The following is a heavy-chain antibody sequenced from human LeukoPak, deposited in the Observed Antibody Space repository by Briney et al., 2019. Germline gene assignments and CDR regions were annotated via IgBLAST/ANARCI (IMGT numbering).Heavy chain of an antibody. J-gene: IGHJ4*02. D-gene: IGHD1-26*01. V-gene: IGHV3-23*01. Sequence: TGGSLRLSCAASGFTFSSYAMSWVRQAPGKGLEWVSAISGSGGSTYYADSVKGRFTISRDNSKNTLYLQMNSLRAEDTAVYYCAKVGGCTGEKRLCAPNFDYWGQGTLATVSS. CDR2: ISGSGGST. CDR1: GFTFSSYA. CDR3: AKVGGCTGEKRLCAPNFDY.